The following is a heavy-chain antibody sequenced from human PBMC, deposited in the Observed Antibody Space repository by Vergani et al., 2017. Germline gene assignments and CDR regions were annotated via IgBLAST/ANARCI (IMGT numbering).Heavy chain of an antibody. J-gene: IGHJ6*02. Sequence: EVQLVESGGGLVQPGGSLRLSCAASGFTFSSYSMNWVRQAPGKGLEWVSYISSSSSTIYYADSVKGRFTISRENAKNSLYLQMNSLRDEETAVYYCARTPLGYCSSTSCFPYYYYGMDVWGQGTTVTVSS. CDR3: ARTPLGYCSSTSCFPYYYYGMDV. CDR2: ISSSSSTI. D-gene: IGHD2-2*01. V-gene: IGHV3-48*02. CDR1: GFTFSSYS.